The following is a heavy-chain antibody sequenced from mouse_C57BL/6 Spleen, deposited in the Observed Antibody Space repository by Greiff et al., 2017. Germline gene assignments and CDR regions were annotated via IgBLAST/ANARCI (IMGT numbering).Heavy chain of an antibody. CDR1: GFTFSDYG. D-gene: IGHD1-1*01. V-gene: IGHV5-17*01. Sequence: EVQGVESGGGLVKPGGSLKLSCAASGFTFSDYGMHWVRQAPEKGLEWVAYISSGSSTIYYADTVKGRFTISRDNAKNTLFLQMTSLRSEDTAMYYCARGSLYYYGTQYFDVWGTGTTVTVSS. J-gene: IGHJ1*03. CDR2: ISSGSSTI. CDR3: ARGSLYYYGTQYFDV.